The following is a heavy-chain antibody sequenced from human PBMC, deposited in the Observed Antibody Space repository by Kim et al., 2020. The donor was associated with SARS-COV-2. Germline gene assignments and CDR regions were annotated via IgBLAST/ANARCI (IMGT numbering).Heavy chain of an antibody. CDR3: ARLERIAAAGTWYFDL. D-gene: IGHD6-13*01. J-gene: IGHJ2*01. Sequence: LNSRVTISVDTSKNQFSLKLSSVTAADTAVYYCARLERIAAAGTWYFDLWGRGTLVTVSS. V-gene: IGHV4-39*01.